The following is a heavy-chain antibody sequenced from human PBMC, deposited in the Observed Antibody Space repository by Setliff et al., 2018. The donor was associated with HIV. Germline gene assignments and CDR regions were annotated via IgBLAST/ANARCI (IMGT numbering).Heavy chain of an antibody. CDR1: GLTFINYA. V-gene: IGHV1-3*01. CDR2: INAGNDNP. D-gene: IGHD3-3*01. CDR3: ARLRVLQLLEWSNNYYYGLDV. Sequence: ASVKVSCKASGLTFINYAIHWVRQAPGQRLEWLGWINAGNDNPKYSQKFQGRVTITRDTSASTVYMELSSLRSEDTAVYYCARLRVLQLLEWSNNYYYGLDVWGQGTTVTVSS. J-gene: IGHJ6*02.